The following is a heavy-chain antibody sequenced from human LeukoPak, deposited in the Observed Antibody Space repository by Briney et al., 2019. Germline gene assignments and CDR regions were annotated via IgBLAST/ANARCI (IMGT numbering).Heavy chain of an antibody. V-gene: IGHV1-69*05. J-gene: IGHJ5*02. CDR3: ARDGQLGYCSSTSCYYNWFDP. CDR1: GGTFSSYA. Sequence: ASVKVSSTASGGTFSSYAISWGRQAPGQGLEWMGGIIPIFGTANYAQKFQGRVTITTDESTSTAYMELSSLRSEDTAVYYCARDGQLGYCSSTSCYYNWFDPWGQGTLVTVSS. D-gene: IGHD2-2*01. CDR2: IIPIFGTA.